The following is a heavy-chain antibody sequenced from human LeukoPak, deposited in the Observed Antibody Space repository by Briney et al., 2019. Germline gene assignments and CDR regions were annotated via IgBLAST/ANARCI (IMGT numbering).Heavy chain of an antibody. Sequence: GGSLRLSCAASGFTFSSYWMHWVRQAPGKGLVWVSRIKGDGSSTNHADSVKGRFTISRDNAKNTLYLQMNSLRAEDTAVYYCAGWDYQHEPHFDYWGQGTLVTVSS. J-gene: IGHJ4*02. V-gene: IGHV3-74*01. CDR3: AGWDYQHEPHFDY. CDR1: GFTFSSYW. CDR2: IKGDGSST. D-gene: IGHD1-7*01.